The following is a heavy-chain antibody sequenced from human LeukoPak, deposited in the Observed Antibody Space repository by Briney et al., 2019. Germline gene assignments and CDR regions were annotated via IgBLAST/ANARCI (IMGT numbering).Heavy chain of an antibody. D-gene: IGHD5-24*01. Sequence: SETLSLTCTVSGVSIGSNYWSWIRQPPGKGLEWIGYIYNGGSSNHNPSLKSRLTISVDTSKNQFSLKLTSVTAADTAVYYCATLRDGYEFDYWGQGTLVTVSS. J-gene: IGHJ4*02. V-gene: IGHV4-59*01. CDR1: GVSIGSNY. CDR2: IYNGGSS. CDR3: ATLRDGYEFDY.